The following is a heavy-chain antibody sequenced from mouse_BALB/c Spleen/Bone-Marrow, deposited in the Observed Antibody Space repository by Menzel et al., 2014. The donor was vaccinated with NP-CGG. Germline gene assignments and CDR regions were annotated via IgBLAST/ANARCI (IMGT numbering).Heavy chain of an antibody. V-gene: IGHV1-74*01. J-gene: IGHJ4*01. D-gene: IGHD6-1*01. Sequence: VKLMESGPELVRPGASVKMSCKASDYTFTSYWMHWVKQRPGQGLEWIGMIDPSNSETRLNQKFKDKATLSVDKSSNTAYMHLSSLTSEDSAVYYCARTFQPRRAMDYWGQGSSVTVSS. CDR3: ARTFQPRRAMDY. CDR1: DYTFTSYW. CDR2: IDPSNSET.